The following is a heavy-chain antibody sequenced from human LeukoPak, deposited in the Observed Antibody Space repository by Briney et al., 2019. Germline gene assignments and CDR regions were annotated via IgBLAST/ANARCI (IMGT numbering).Heavy chain of an antibody. V-gene: IGHV3-48*01. D-gene: IGHD4-17*01. Sequence: PGGSLRLSCAASGFTFSNYDMNWARQAPGKGLEWVSFITSSSSTVYYTDSVKGRFTVSRDNAKNSLYLQMNSLRAEDTAVYYCARDKYYSDYGSNSFEYWGQGTLVTVSS. J-gene: IGHJ4*02. CDR3: ARDKYYSDYGSNSFEY. CDR2: ITSSSSTV. CDR1: GFTFSNYD.